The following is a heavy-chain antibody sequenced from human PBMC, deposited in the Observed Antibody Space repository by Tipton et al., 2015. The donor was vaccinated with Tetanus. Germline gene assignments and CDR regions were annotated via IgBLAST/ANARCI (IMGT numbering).Heavy chain of an antibody. J-gene: IGHJ3*02. Sequence: SLRLSCAASGFTVSNSYMTWVRQAPGKGLEWVSSIFNYGGIYSADSVKGRFTISRDNSKNTLYLQMNSLRAEDTAVYYCGGFSFSDDLDIWGRGTMVTVSS. CDR2: IFNYGGI. D-gene: IGHD2-15*01. V-gene: IGHV3-53*01. CDR3: GGFSFSDDLDI. CDR1: GFTVSNSY.